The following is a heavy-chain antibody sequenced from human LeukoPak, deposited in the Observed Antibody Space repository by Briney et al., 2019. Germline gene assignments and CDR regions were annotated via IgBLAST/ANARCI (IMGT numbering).Heavy chain of an antibody. CDR1: GYTFTSHY. CDR2: ITPSGDTT. J-gene: IGHJ4*02. V-gene: IGHV1-46*01. D-gene: IGHD5-24*01. CDR3: ARDVEKGYNYFDL. Sequence: ASVKVSCKASGYTFTSHYMHWVRQAPGQGLECMGIITPSGDTTTYTQKLQGRVTITSDMFTGTVYMELRSLTSEDTAVYYCARDVEKGYNYFDLWGQGTPVVVSS.